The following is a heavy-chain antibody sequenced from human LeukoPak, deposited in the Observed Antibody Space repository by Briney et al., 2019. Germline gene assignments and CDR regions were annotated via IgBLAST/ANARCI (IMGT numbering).Heavy chain of an antibody. CDR3: ARGGIQVSGIDEFDY. V-gene: IGHV3-13*01. J-gene: IGHJ4*02. D-gene: IGHD6-19*01. CDR2: IGIRGDT. Sequence: GGSLRLSCAASGFTFIDYDMHWVRQVIGKGLEWVSAIGIRGDTHYSGSVKGRFTISRENAESSLDLQMNSLRAEDTAVYYCARGGIQVSGIDEFDYWGQGTLVTVSS. CDR1: GFTFIDYD.